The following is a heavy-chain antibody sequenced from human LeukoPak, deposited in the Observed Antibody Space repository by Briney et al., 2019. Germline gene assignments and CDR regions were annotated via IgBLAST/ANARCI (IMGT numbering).Heavy chain of an antibody. CDR2: IYHSGST. J-gene: IGHJ4*02. V-gene: IGHV4-38-2*02. CDR1: GYSISSGYY. CDR3: ARDPSGTPRTEYFDY. D-gene: IGHD1-26*01. Sequence: SETLSLTCTVSGYSISSGYYWGWIRQPPGKGLEWIGSIYHSGSTYYNPSLKSRVTISVDTSKNQFSLKLSSVTAADTAVYYCARDPSGTPRTEYFDYWGQGTLVTVSS.